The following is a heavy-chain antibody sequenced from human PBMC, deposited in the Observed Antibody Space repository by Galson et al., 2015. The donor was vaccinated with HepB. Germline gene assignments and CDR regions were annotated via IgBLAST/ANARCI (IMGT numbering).Heavy chain of an antibody. V-gene: IGHV3-30-3*01. CDR2: ISYDGSNK. J-gene: IGHJ6*02. Sequence: SLRLSCAASGFTFSSYAMHWVRQAPGKGLEWVAVISYDGSNKYYADSVKGRFTISRDNSKNTLYPQMNSLRAEDTAVYYCARSGSGWDSYYYGMDVWGQGTTVTVSS. CDR1: GFTFSSYA. D-gene: IGHD6-19*01. CDR3: ARSGSGWDSYYYGMDV.